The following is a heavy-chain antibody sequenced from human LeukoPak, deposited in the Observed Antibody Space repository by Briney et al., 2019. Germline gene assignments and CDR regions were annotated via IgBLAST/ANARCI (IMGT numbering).Heavy chain of an antibody. J-gene: IGHJ3*02. V-gene: IGHV4-39*07. Sequence: SETLSLTCTVSGGSISSSSYYWGWIRQPPGKGLEWIGSIYYSGSTYYNPSLKSRVTISVDTSRNQFSLKLSSVTAADTAVYYCARDFSTEYYYDSSGYLLLGAFDIWGQGTMVTVSS. D-gene: IGHD3-22*01. CDR1: GGSISSSSYY. CDR2: IYYSGST. CDR3: ARDFSTEYYYDSSGYLLLGAFDI.